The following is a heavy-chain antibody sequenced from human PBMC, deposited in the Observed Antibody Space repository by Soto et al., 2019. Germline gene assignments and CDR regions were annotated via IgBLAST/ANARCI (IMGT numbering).Heavy chain of an antibody. Sequence: QVQLVQSGAEVKKPGASVKVSCKASGDTFTDYYIHWVRQAPGQGLEWMGTVNPSGGHTTYAQHFLGRKTMTRDTSTSTLYMELTSLTSEDTAVYYCARWGHVVVVTAALDYWGQGTLVTVSS. D-gene: IGHD2-21*02. CDR1: GDTFTDYY. CDR2: VNPSGGHT. V-gene: IGHV1-46*01. J-gene: IGHJ4*02. CDR3: ARWGHVVVVTAALDY.